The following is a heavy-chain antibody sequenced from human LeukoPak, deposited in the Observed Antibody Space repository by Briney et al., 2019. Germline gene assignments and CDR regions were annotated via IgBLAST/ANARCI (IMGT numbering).Heavy chain of an antibody. J-gene: IGHJ4*02. D-gene: IGHD6-19*01. CDR3: ASHNSAWGYFDY. Sequence: SEALSLTCTVSGGSISSSSYYWGWIRQPPGKGLELIGSKYYSGSTYYNPSLKSRVTISVDTSKNQFSLKLSSVTVADTAVHYCASHNSAWGYFDYWGQGTLVTVSS. CDR1: GGSISSSSYY. CDR2: KYYSGST. V-gene: IGHV4-39*01.